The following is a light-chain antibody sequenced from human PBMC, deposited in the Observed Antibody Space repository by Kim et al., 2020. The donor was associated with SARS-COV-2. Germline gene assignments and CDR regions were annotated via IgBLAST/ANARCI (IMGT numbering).Light chain of an antibody. Sequence: VCITRAGDKLGDKYACWYQQMPGRSPVLVIYEDTKRPSGIPVRFSGSNSGNTATLTISGTQAMDEADYYCQAWDSSTWVFGGGTQLTVL. V-gene: IGLV3-1*01. CDR1: KLGDKY. CDR3: QAWDSSTWV. CDR2: EDT. J-gene: IGLJ2*01.